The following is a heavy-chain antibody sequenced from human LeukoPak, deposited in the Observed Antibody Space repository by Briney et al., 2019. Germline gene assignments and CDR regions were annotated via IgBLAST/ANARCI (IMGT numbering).Heavy chain of an antibody. V-gene: IGHV3-21*01. Sequence: PGGSLRLSCAASGFTFSTYSIIWVRQAPGRGLDWVSSISSSSSYIYYADSVKGRFTISRDNAKNSLYLQMNSLTAEDTAVYYCVRENWELSGRFDYWGQGTLVTVSS. CDR1: GFTFSTYS. D-gene: IGHD2/OR15-2a*01. CDR3: VRENWELSGRFDY. J-gene: IGHJ4*02. CDR2: ISSSSSYI.